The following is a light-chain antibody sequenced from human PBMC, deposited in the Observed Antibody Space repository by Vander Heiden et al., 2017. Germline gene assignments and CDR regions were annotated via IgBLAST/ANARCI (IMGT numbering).Light chain of an antibody. CDR1: SGSVSTNYY. CDR2: STN. CDR3: VLYMGSGISV. Sequence: QTVVTQAPSFSVSPGGTVTLTCGLSSGSVSTNYYPSWYQQTPGQSPRTLIYSTNTRSSGVPDRFSGSILGNTAALTITGDEADDVSDYYCVLYMGSGISVFGGGTKLTVL. J-gene: IGLJ2*01. V-gene: IGLV8-61*01.